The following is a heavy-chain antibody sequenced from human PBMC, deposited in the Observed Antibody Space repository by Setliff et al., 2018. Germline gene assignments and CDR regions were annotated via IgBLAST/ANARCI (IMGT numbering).Heavy chain of an antibody. CDR2: VYSSGIT. J-gene: IGHJ6*03. V-gene: IGHV4-59*11. D-gene: IGHD4-17*01. CDR3: ARYRGMATLTSQYYYYIGV. CDR1: GGSISSQD. Sequence: SETLSLTCTVSGGSISSQDWSWIRQPPGKGLEWIGYVYSSGITNYNPSLKSRVTISVDTSKNQFSLKLSSVTAADTAVYYCARYRGMATLTSQYYYYIGVWGKGTTVTVSS.